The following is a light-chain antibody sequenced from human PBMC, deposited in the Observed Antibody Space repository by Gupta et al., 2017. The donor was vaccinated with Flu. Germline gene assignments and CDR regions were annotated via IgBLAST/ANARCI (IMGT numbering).Light chain of an antibody. J-gene: IGKJ5*01. CDR2: DAS. V-gene: IGKV3-11*01. CDR1: QSVIDN. CDR3: QQRGVWPPIT. Sequence: ATLSLSPGQRVTLSCRASQSVIDNIAWYKQKPGQSPTLLIYDASTRDTGIPARFSGSGSGTDFTLTINAREPEDFAVYYCQQRGVWPPITFGQGTRLDIK.